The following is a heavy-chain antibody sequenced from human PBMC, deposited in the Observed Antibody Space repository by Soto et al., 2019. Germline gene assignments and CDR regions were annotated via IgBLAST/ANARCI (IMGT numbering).Heavy chain of an antibody. D-gene: IGHD1-26*01. CDR3: ARDLSYAFDY. V-gene: IGHV3-48*02. Sequence: EVQLVESGGGLVQPGGSLRLSCAASGFIFTSYSMKWVRQAPGKGLEWLSDIRIDSNHIGYADSVRGGFIISSQTAKNSLYLPMNSLRDEDTAVYYCARDLSYAFDYWGQGNLVTVSS. CDR2: IRIDSNHI. CDR1: GFIFTSYS. J-gene: IGHJ4*02.